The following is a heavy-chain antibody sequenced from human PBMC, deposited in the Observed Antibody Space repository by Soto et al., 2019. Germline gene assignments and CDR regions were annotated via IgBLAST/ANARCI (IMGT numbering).Heavy chain of an antibody. D-gene: IGHD5-12*01. CDR3: ARTYSGYDYAFDI. CDR1: GGSISSYY. CDR2: IYYSGST. V-gene: IGHV4-59*01. J-gene: IGHJ3*02. Sequence: SETLSLTCTVSGGSISSYYWSWIRQPPGKGLEWIGYIYYSGSTNYNPSLKSRVTISVDTSKNQFSLKLSSVTAADTAVYYCARTYSGYDYAFDIWGQGTMVTVSS.